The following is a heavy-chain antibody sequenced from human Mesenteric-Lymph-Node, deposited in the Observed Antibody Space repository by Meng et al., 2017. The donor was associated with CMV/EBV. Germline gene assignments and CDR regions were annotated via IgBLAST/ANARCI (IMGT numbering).Heavy chain of an antibody. CDR3: ARGPRYSSSWATFDY. D-gene: IGHD6-13*01. Sequence: SGYTLTAYYLHWVRQAPGQGLEWMGRINPGSGSTDYAQKFQGRVSVTRDTSINTAYMELSRLTSDDTAVYYCARGPRYSSSWATFDYWGQGTLVTVSS. CDR2: INPGSGST. CDR1: GYTLTAYY. J-gene: IGHJ4*02. V-gene: IGHV1-2*06.